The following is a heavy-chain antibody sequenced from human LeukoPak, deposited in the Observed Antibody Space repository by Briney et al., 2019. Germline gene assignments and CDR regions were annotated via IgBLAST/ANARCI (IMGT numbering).Heavy chain of an antibody. Sequence: GGSLRLSCAASGFTFSSYSMNWVRQAPGKGLEWVSYISSSSSTIYYADSVKGRFTISRDNAKNSLYLQMNSLRAEDTAVYYCARDIQQLTHWGQGTLVTVSS. J-gene: IGHJ4*02. D-gene: IGHD6-13*01. CDR2: ISSSSSTI. CDR1: GFTFSSYS. V-gene: IGHV3-48*04. CDR3: ARDIQQLTH.